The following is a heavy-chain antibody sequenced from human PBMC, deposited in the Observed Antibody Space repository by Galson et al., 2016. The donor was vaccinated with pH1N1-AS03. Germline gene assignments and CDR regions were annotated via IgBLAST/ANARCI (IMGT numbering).Heavy chain of an antibody. Sequence: SVKVSCKASGGSFNSYAISWVRQAPGQGLEWIGGIIPTFGTVNFAQRFQGRLTITADESTSTAYMDPSCLRSDDTAVYYCASEGHGGRYRTDACDIWGQGTMVTVSS. V-gene: IGHV1-69*13. CDR2: IIPTFGTV. D-gene: IGHD1-26*01. J-gene: IGHJ3*02. CDR1: GGSFNSYA. CDR3: ASEGHGGRYRTDACDI.